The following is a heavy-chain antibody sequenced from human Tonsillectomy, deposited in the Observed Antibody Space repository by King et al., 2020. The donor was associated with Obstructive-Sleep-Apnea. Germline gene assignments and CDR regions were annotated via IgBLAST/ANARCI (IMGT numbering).Heavy chain of an antibody. Sequence: VQLVESGGGVVQPGGSLRLSCAASGFTFSSYGMHWVRQAPGKGLEWVAFIWYDGSNKYYADSVKGRFTISRDNSKNTLYLQMNSLRAEDTAVYYCAKDSTRNDIWGQGTMVTVSS. V-gene: IGHV3-30*02. CDR2: IWYDGSNK. CDR3: AKDSTRNDI. D-gene: IGHD2-2*01. CDR1: GFTFSSYG. J-gene: IGHJ3*02.